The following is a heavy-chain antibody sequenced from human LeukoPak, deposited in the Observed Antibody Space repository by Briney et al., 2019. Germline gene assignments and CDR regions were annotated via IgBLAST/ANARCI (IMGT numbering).Heavy chain of an antibody. J-gene: IGHJ6*03. CDR1: GFTFSNAW. D-gene: IGHD5-24*01. CDR3: AKVGGETGDGYNYYYYYYMDV. V-gene: IGHV3-15*01. CDR2: IKSKTDGGTT. Sequence: GGSLRLSCAASGFTFSNAWMSWVRQAPGKGLEWVGRIKSKTDGGTTDYAAPVKGRFTISRDDSKNTLYLQMNSLRAEDTAVYYCAKVGGETGDGYNYYYYYYMDVWGKGTTVTVSS.